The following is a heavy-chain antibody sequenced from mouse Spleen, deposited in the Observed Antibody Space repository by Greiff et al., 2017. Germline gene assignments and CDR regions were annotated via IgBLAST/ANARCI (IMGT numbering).Heavy chain of an antibody. Sequence: QVQLQQSGAELVRPGASVTLSCKASGYTFTDYEMHWVKQTPVHGLEWIGAIDPETGGTAYNQKFKGKAILTADKSSSTAYMELRSLTSEDSAVYYCTREGLSYAMDYWGQGTSVTVSS. D-gene: IGHD3-3*01. V-gene: IGHV1-15*01. CDR3: TREGLSYAMDY. J-gene: IGHJ4*01. CDR1: GYTFTDYE. CDR2: IDPETGGT.